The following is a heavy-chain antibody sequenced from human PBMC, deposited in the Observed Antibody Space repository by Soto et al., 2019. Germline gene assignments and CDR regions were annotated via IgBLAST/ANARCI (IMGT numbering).Heavy chain of an antibody. CDR2: INHSGST. D-gene: IGHD2-2*02. J-gene: IGHJ6*02. Sequence: LSLTCAVYGGSFSGYYWSWIRQPPGKGLEWIGEINHSGSTNYNPSLKSRVTISVDTSKNQFSLKLSSVTAADTAVYYCARDSFVVVPAAIDVYYYYGMDVWGQGTTVTVSS. CDR1: GGSFSGYY. CDR3: ARDSFVVVPAAIDVYYYYGMDV. V-gene: IGHV4-34*01.